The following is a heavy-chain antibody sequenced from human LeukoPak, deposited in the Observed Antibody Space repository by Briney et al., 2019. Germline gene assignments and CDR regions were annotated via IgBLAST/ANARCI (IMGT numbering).Heavy chain of an antibody. V-gene: IGHV4-31*03. CDR3: ARDRAVGDIVLDY. CDR1: GLSMCNGGYY. Sequence: TSEKLSFTCTVYGLSMCNGGYYWSWIGQPPGRSLEWIGYIYHSGSAYNNQCLMTRLTISVDTSTNQFPMNLSSVTSADTAVYYCARDRAVGDIVLDYWSQGTLVTVSS. D-gene: IGHD5-12*01. J-gene: IGHJ4*02. CDR2: IYHSGSA.